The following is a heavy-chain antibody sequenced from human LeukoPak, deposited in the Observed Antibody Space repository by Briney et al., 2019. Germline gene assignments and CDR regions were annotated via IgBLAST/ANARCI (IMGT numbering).Heavy chain of an antibody. CDR3: ARTRGLWFGELYDY. D-gene: IGHD3-10*01. Sequence: PSETLSLTCAVYGGSFSGYYWSWIRQPPGKGLEWIGRIYTSGSTNYNPSLKSRVTISVDTSKNQFSLKLSSVTAADTAVYYCARTRGLWFGELYDYWGQGTLVTVSS. CDR1: GGSFSGYY. CDR2: IYTSGST. V-gene: IGHV4-59*10. J-gene: IGHJ4*02.